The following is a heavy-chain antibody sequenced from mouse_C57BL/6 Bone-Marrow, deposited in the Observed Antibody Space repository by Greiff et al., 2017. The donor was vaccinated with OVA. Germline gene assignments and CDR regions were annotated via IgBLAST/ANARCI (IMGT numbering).Heavy chain of an antibody. CDR3: ARRPDSSGYDLAY. CDR2: ISSGGSYT. V-gene: IGHV5-6*02. CDR1: GFTFSSYG. J-gene: IGHJ3*01. D-gene: IGHD3-2*02. Sequence: EVKLVESGGDLVKPGGSLKLSCAASGFTFSSYGMSWVRQTPDKRLEWVATISSGGSYTYYPDSVKGRFTISRDNAKNTLYLQMSSLKSEDTAMYYCARRPDSSGYDLAYWGQGTLVTVSA.